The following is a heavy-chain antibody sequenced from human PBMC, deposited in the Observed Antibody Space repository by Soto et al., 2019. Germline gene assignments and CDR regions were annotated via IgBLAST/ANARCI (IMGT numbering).Heavy chain of an antibody. CDR2: IYYSGST. Sequence: SETLSLTCTVSGGSISSGGYYWSWIRQHPGKGLEWIGYIYYSGSTYYNPSLKSRVTISVDTSKNQFSLKLSSVTAADTAVYYCAREGHVENLGSNWFDPWGQGTLVTVSS. V-gene: IGHV4-31*03. J-gene: IGHJ5*02. CDR1: GGSISSGGYY. CDR3: AREGHVENLGSNWFDP.